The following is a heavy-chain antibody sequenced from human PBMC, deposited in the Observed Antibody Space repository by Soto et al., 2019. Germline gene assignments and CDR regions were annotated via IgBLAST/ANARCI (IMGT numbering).Heavy chain of an antibody. CDR1: GFNFSDAW. CDR3: TTNDY. J-gene: IGHJ4*02. Sequence: QLVESGGDLVTPGESLRLSCVASGFNFSDAWMTWVRQAPGKGLEWVGRIKDRDYGGTADYAASVKGRFTMSRDDSKNMLFLQMNSLKSEDTAVYYCTTNDYWGQGTQVTVSP. CDR2: IKDRDYGGTA. V-gene: IGHV3-15*01.